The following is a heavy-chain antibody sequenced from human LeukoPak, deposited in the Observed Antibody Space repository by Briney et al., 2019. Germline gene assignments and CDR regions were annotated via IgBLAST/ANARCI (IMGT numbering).Heavy chain of an antibody. CDR1: GFTFGDYA. J-gene: IGHJ4*02. CDR3: TSSTSQDYYDSSGYLWV. Sequence: PGGSLRLSCTASGFTFGDYAMGWVRQAPGKGLEWVGFIRSKAYGGTTKYAASVKGRFTISRDDSKSIAYLQMNSLKTEDTAVYCCTSSTSQDYYDSSGYLWVWGQGTLVTVSS. CDR2: IRSKAYGGTT. D-gene: IGHD3-22*01. V-gene: IGHV3-49*04.